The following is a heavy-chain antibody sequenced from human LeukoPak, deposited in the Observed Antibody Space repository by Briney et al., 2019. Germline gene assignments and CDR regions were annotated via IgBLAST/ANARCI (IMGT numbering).Heavy chain of an antibody. J-gene: IGHJ5*02. V-gene: IGHV1-8*01. CDR1: GYTFTSYD. D-gene: IGHD2-2*01. CDR2: MNPNSGNT. CDR3: ARGKAHCSSTSCYGGWFDP. Sequence: ASVKVSCKASGYTFTSYDINWVRQATGQGLEWMGWMNPNSGNTGYAQKFQGRVTMTRNTSISTAYMELSSLRSGDTAVYYCARGKAHCSSTSCYGGWFDPWGQGTLVTVSS.